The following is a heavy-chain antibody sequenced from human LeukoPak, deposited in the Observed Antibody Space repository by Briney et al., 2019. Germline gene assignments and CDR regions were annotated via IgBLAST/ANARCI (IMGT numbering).Heavy chain of an antibody. CDR3: ARSNWNELDY. J-gene: IGHJ4*02. CDR1: GGSIDNYY. V-gene: IGHV4-34*01. CDR2: INHSGST. D-gene: IGHD1-20*01. Sequence: SETLSLTCTVSGGSIDNYYWSWIRQPPGKGLEWIGEINHSGSTNYNPSLKSRVTISVDTSKNQFSLKLSSVTAADTAVYYCARSNWNELDYWGQGTLVTVSS.